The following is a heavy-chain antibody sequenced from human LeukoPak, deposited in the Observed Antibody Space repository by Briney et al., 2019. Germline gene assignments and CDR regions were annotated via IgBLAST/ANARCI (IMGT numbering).Heavy chain of an antibody. CDR2: IYYNGSL. D-gene: IGHD4-17*01. CDR1: GGSISSYY. CDR3: ARDTDGDYAFDY. Sequence: ASETLSLTCTVSGGSISSYYWSWIRQPPGKGLEWIGYIYYNGSLNYNPSLESRVTISVDTSKNQFSLKLSSVTAADTAVYYCARDTDGDYAFDYWGQGTLVTVSS. V-gene: IGHV4-59*01. J-gene: IGHJ4*02.